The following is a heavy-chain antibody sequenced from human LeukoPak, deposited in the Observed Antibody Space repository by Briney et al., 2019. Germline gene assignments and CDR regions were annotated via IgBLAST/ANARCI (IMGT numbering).Heavy chain of an antibody. CDR3: AREPLQSRPLDV. CDR2: IYASGIT. Sequence: SETPSLTCTVSGDSISSYFWTWIRQPAGKGLEWIGRIYASGITNYNPSLRSRVTMSVDTSKNQFSLKLSSVTAADTAVYYCAREPLQSRPLDVWDKGTTVTVSS. CDR1: GDSISSYF. V-gene: IGHV4-4*07. D-gene: IGHD4-11*01. J-gene: IGHJ6*04.